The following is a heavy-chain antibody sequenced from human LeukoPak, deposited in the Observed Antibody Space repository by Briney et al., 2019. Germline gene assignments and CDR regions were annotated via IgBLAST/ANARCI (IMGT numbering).Heavy chain of an antibody. J-gene: IGHJ5*02. V-gene: IGHV3-64D*06. Sequence: PGGSLRLSCSASGFTVSIYAMHWVRQPPGEVLEYVAVIGNTGNSTKNADSVNGRFTISTDNSNNTLYLQMRSLRADETAVYYSVRDRHCSSTSCYVFDRQGNRAPVTVSS. CDR1: GFTVSIYA. D-gene: IGHD2-2*01. CDR2: IGNTGNST. CDR3: VRDRHCSSTSCYVFDR.